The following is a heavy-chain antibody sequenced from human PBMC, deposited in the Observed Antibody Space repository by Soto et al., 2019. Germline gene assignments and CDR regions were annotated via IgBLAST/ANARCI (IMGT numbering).Heavy chain of an antibody. CDR1: GFTFSTYS. J-gene: IGHJ6*02. D-gene: IGHD5-18*01. CDR3: ARRTIQLWPRMDV. Sequence: GGSLRLSCAASGFTFSTYSMNWVRQAPGKGLEWVSYISSSSSTIYYADSVKGRFTISRDNAKNSLYLQMNSLRAEDTAVYYCARRTIQLWPRMDVWGQGTTVTVSS. CDR2: ISSSSSTI. V-gene: IGHV3-48*01.